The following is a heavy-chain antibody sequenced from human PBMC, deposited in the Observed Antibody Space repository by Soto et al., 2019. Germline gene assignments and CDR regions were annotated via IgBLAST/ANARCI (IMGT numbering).Heavy chain of an antibody. D-gene: IGHD6-19*01. CDR1: GFTFSSYA. J-gene: IGHJ4*02. Sequence: EVLLLESGGGLVQPGGSLRLSCAASGFTFSSYAMSWVRQAPGKGREWVSAISGSGGSTYYADSVKGRFTISRDNSKHTLDLQMISLRAEDTAVYYCAKSSVAGDYFDYWGQGALVTVSS. CDR3: AKSSVAGDYFDY. CDR2: ISGSGGST. V-gene: IGHV3-23*01.